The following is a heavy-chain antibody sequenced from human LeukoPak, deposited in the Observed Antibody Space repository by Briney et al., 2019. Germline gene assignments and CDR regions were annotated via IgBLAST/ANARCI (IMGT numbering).Heavy chain of an antibody. J-gene: IGHJ5*02. Sequence: SKTRSPTCPVSGGSITSSSNYWGWIRHPPGKGREGFGSIYYSGSTYYNPSLKSRVTISVDTSKNQFSLKLSSVTAADTAVYYCASGGDRYSSTPFDPWGQGTLVTVSS. D-gene: IGHD6-13*01. CDR1: GGSITSSSNY. CDR3: ASGGDRYSSTPFDP. CDR2: IYYSGST. V-gene: IGHV4-39*07.